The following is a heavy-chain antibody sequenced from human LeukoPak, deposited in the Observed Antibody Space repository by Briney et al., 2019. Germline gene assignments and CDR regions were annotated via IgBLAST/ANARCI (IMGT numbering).Heavy chain of an antibody. CDR1: GGTFSSYA. CDR2: IIPIFGTA. D-gene: IGHD6-19*01. J-gene: IGHJ3*02. Sequence: SVKVSCKASGGTFSSYAICWVRQAPGQGLEWMGGIIPIFGTANYAQKFQGRVTITADESTSTAYMELSSLRSEDTAVYYCARVKQWLVPSDAFDIWGQGTMVTVSS. CDR3: ARVKQWLVPSDAFDI. V-gene: IGHV1-69*13.